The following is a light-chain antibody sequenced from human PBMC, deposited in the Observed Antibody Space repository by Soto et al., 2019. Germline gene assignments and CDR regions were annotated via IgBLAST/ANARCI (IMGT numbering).Light chain of an antibody. CDR1: QSISTW. V-gene: IGKV1-5*01. CDR2: DAS. Sequence: DIQMTQSPSTLSASVGDRVTITCRASQSISTWLAWYQQRPGKAPKLLIYDASTLESGVPSKFSGSGSGTDVTLTISSLQPDDFATYYCQQSDTYPLTFGQGTRLEIK. J-gene: IGKJ5*01. CDR3: QQSDTYPLT.